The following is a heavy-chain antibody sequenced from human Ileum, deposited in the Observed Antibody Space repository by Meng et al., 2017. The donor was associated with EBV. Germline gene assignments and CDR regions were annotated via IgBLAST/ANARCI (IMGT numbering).Heavy chain of an antibody. CDR2: ININTGNP. J-gene: IGHJ4*02. CDR3: ARGNGWRFDY. V-gene: IGHV7-4-1*01. Sequence: NWVRHDPGQGLEWMGWININTGNPTYAQGFTGRFVFSLDTSVSTAYLQIDSLKADDTAVYYCARGNGWRFDYWGQGTLVTVSS. D-gene: IGHD6-19*01.